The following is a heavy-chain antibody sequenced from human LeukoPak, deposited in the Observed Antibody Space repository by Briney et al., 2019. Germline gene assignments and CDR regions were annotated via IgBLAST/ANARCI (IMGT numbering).Heavy chain of an antibody. D-gene: IGHD1-26*01. CDR1: GDSINGYY. J-gene: IGHJ6*03. Sequence: PSETLSLTCTVSGDSINGYYWSWIRQPAGRGLEWIGRVYLTRSTDYNPSLRSRVIMSLDRSKNQFSLQVTSVTAADTAVYYCARESRIVEGDGYYMDVWGKGTTVTISS. CDR2: VYLTRST. CDR3: ARESRIVEGDGYYMDV. V-gene: IGHV4-4*07.